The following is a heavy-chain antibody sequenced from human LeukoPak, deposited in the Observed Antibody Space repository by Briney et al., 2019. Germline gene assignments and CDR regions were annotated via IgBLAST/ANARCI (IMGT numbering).Heavy chain of an antibody. Sequence: GGSLRLSCAASGFTFSTYGMHWVRQAPGKGLEWVAFVRSDGSDTYYADSVKGRFTISRDNAKNTLYLQMNSLRGDDTAVYYCAKDSADYGFSWGQGVLVTVSS. CDR3: AKDSADYGFS. CDR2: VRSDGSDT. J-gene: IGHJ4*02. V-gene: IGHV3-30*02. D-gene: IGHD4-17*01. CDR1: GFTFSTYG.